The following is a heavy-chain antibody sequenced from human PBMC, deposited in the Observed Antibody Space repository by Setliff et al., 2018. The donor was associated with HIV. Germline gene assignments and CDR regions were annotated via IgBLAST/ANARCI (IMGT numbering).Heavy chain of an antibody. D-gene: IGHD6-19*01. CDR3: ATRPVAGNVWKAHYYGMDV. CDR2: IIPFFHSQ. V-gene: IGHV1-69*01. J-gene: IGHJ6*02. Sequence: VSCKAFGGTFSSYAFSWVREAPGQGLEWMGGIIPFFHSQNYAQRFQGRLTITADEFTTTAYMELGSLTPEDTAIYFCATRPVAGNVWKAHYYGMDVWGQGTTVTVSS. CDR1: GGTFSSYA.